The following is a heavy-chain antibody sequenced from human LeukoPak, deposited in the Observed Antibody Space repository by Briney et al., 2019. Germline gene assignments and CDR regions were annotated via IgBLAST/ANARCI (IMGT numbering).Heavy chain of an antibody. CDR2: ISLSGLT. CDR3: ARGEQRGSGTVHFDF. CDR1: GGSISNTNW. J-gene: IGHJ4*02. V-gene: IGHV4-4*02. Sequence: PSETLSLTCGVSGGSISNTNWWSWVRQPPGQGLEWIGEISLSGLTNYNPSLKSRVTVSLDKSKNHLSLNLTSVTAADTAVFYCARGEQRGSGTVHFDFWGQGILVTVSS. D-gene: IGHD3-10*01.